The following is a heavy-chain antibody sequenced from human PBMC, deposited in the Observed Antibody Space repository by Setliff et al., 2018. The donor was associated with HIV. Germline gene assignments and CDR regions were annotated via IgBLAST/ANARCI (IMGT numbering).Heavy chain of an antibody. V-gene: IGHV3-21*01. Sequence: NPGGSLRLSCAASGFIFSKYSLSWVRQTPGKGLEWVSSLSGSSSYWKYADSVKGRFTISRDNAKNSLYLQMSSLRAEDTAVYYCAREIRAGNYPPYNYYFYMDVWGKGTTVTVS. J-gene: IGHJ6*03. CDR2: LSGSSSYW. CDR3: AREIRAGNYPPYNYYFYMDV. D-gene: IGHD4-4*01. CDR1: GFIFSKYS.